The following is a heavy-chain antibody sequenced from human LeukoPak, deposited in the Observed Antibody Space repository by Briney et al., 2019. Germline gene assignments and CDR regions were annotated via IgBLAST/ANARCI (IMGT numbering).Heavy chain of an antibody. D-gene: IGHD4-11*01. J-gene: IGHJ4*02. Sequence: SETLSLTCTVSGGSISSYYWSWIRQPPGKGLEWIGYIYYSGSTNYNPSLKSRVTISVDTSKNQFSLKLSSVTAADTAVYYCARLTPTFDYSNYVFDYWGQGTLVTVSS. CDR1: GGSISSYY. V-gene: IGHV4-59*08. CDR3: ARLTPTFDYSNYVFDY. CDR2: IYYSGST.